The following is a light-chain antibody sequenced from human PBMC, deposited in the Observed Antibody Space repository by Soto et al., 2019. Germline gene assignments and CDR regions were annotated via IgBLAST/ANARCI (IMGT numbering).Light chain of an antibody. CDR1: QSISNY. CDR2: AAS. Sequence: VQITQSPSSLSANVEDRVTIACRANQSISNYLNWYQQRPGKAPKLLIYAASSLQSGVPSRFSGSGSGTDFTLTISSLQPEDFVTYYCQQTYSTPITFGQGTRLEIK. J-gene: IGKJ5*01. V-gene: IGKV1-39*01. CDR3: QQTYSTPIT.